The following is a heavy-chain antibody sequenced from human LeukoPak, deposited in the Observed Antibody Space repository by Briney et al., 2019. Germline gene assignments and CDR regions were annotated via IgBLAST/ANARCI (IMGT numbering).Heavy chain of an antibody. CDR3: ARCPKEYYDSSGYGSHAFDI. CDR1: GGTFISYA. CDR2: IIPIFGTA. D-gene: IGHD3-22*01. J-gene: IGHJ3*02. Sequence: SVKVSCKASGGTFISYAISWVRQAPGQGLEWMGGIIPIFGTANYAQKFQGRVTITADESTSTAYMELSSLRSEDTAVYYWARCPKEYYDSSGYGSHAFDIWGQGTMVTVSS. V-gene: IGHV1-69*13.